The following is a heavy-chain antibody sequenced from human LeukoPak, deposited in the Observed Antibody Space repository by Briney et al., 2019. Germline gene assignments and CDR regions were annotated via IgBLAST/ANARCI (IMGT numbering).Heavy chain of an antibody. V-gene: IGHV1-46*01. J-gene: IGHJ3*02. CDR1: GYTFTSYY. CDR2: INPSGGST. Sequence: ASVQVSCKASGYTFTSYYMHWVRQAPGQGLEWMGIINPSGGSTSYAQKFQGRVTMTRDTSTSTVYMELSSLRSEDTAVYYCARDCLRGAFDIWGQGTMVTVSS. CDR3: ARDCLRGAFDI.